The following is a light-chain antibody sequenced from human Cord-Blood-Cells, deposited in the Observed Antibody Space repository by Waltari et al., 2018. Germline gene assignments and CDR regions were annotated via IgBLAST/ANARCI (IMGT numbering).Light chain of an antibody. CDR3: QQSYSTPLT. V-gene: IGKV1-39*01. CDR2: AAS. Sequence: DIQMTQSPSSLSASVGDRVTITCRASQSISSYLNLYQQKPGKAPKLLSYAASSLQSGVPSRFSGSGSGTDFTLTISSLQPEDFATYYCQQSYSTPLTFGPGTKVDIK. CDR1: QSISSY. J-gene: IGKJ3*01.